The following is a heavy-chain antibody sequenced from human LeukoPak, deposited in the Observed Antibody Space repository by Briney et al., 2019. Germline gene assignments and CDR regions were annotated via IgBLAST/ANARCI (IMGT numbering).Heavy chain of an antibody. Sequence: GRSLRLSCAASGSTFSSYGMHWVRQAPGKGLEWVAVIWYDGSKKYHADSVKGRFTISRDNSKNTLYMQMNSLRAEDTAVYYCARYNSGYLDYWGPGNVVTVSS. D-gene: IGHD6-19*01. J-gene: IGHJ4*02. CDR1: GSTFSSYG. V-gene: IGHV3-33*01. CDR3: ARYNSGYLDY. CDR2: IWYDGSKK.